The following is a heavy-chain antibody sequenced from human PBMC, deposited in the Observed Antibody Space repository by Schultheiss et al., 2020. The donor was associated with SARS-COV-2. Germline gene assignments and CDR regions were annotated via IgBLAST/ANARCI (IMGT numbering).Heavy chain of an antibody. Sequence: SETLSLTCTVSGGSISSYYWSWIRQHPGKGLEWIGYIYYSGSTNYNPSLKSRVTIFVDTSKNQFSLKLSSVTAADTAVYYCARTPTYYYDSSGYHLDYWGQGTLVTVSS. V-gene: IGHV4-59*08. J-gene: IGHJ4*02. CDR3: ARTPTYYYDSSGYHLDY. CDR1: GGSISSYY. D-gene: IGHD3-22*01. CDR2: IYYSGST.